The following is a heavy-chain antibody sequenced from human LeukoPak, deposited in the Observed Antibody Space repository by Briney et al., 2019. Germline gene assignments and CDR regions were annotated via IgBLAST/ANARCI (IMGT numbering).Heavy chain of an antibody. Sequence: SQTLSLTCTVSGGSISSGDYYWSWIRQPPGKGLEWIGYIYYSGSTYYNPSLKSRATISVDTSKNQFSLKLSSVTAADTAVYYCARDTPGYYDSSGYYYRGMDVWGQGTTVTVSS. J-gene: IGHJ6*02. CDR3: ARDTPGYYDSSGYYYRGMDV. CDR2: IYYSGST. CDR1: GGSISSGDYY. V-gene: IGHV4-30-4*01. D-gene: IGHD3-22*01.